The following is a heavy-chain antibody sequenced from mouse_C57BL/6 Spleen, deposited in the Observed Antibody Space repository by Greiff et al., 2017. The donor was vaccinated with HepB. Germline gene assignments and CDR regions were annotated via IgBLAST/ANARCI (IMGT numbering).Heavy chain of an antibody. V-gene: IGHV5-4*01. CDR2: ISDGGSYT. CDR1: GFTFSSYA. D-gene: IGHD2-1*01. J-gene: IGHJ2*01. Sequence: VHLVESGGGLVKPGGSLKLSCAASGFTFSSYAMSWVRQTPEKRLEWVATISDGGSYTYYPDNVKGRFTISRDNAKNNLYLQMSHLKSEDTAMYYCARDGIGNYYFDYWGQGTTLTVSS. CDR3: ARDGIGNYYFDY.